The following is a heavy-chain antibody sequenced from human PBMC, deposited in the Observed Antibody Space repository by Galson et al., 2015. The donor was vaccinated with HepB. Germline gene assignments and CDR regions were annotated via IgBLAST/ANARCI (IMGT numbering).Heavy chain of an antibody. CDR1: GYTFTSYG. CDR3: ARASLGVAGRGNFDY. J-gene: IGHJ4*02. D-gene: IGHD6-19*01. V-gene: IGHV1-18*01. Sequence: SVKVSCKASGYTFTSYGISWVRRAPGQGLEWMGWISAYNSNTNYAQKLQGRVTMTTDTSTNTASLELRSLRFDDTAVYYCARASLGVAGRGNFDYWGQGTLVSVSS. CDR2: ISAYNSNT.